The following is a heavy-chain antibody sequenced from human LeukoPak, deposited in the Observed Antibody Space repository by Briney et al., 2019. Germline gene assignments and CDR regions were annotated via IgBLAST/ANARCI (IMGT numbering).Heavy chain of an antibody. CDR2: IYYSGST. J-gene: IGHJ1*01. CDR1: GGSISSYY. CDR3: ASVSATRVSRYFQH. D-gene: IGHD2-15*01. Sequence: PSETLSLTCTVSGGSISSYYWSWIRQPPGKGLEWIGYIYYSGSTNYNPSLKSRVTISVDTSKNQFSLKLSSVTAADTAVYYCASVSATRVSRYFQHWGQGTLVTVSS. V-gene: IGHV4-59*01.